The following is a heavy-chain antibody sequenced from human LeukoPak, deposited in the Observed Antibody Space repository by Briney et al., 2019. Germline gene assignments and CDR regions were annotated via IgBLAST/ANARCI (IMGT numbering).Heavy chain of an antibody. D-gene: IGHD3-16*01. J-gene: IGHJ6*02. V-gene: IGHV1-8*03. CDR2: TNPNSGNT. CDR1: GYTLISYD. Sequence: ASVKVSCKASGYTLISYDINWVRQASGQGLECMGWTNPNSGNTGYAQKFQGRVTITRNTSISTAYMELSSLRSEDTAVYYCARGQAYPLRAALNYYYGMDVWGQGTTVTVSS. CDR3: ARGQAYPLRAALNYYYGMDV.